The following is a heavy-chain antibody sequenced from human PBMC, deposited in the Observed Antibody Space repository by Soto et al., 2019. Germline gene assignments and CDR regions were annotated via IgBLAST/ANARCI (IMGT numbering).Heavy chain of an antibody. Sequence: QVQLVESGGGVVQPGRSLRLSCAASGFTFSSYGMHWVRQAPGKGLEWVAVIWYDGSNKYYADSVKGRFTISRDNSKNTLYLQMNSLRAEDTAVYYCAVAHYDSSGYYSGLGYWGQGTLVTVSS. CDR2: IWYDGSNK. D-gene: IGHD3-22*01. CDR1: GFTFSSYG. CDR3: AVAHYDSSGYYSGLGY. V-gene: IGHV3-33*01. J-gene: IGHJ4*02.